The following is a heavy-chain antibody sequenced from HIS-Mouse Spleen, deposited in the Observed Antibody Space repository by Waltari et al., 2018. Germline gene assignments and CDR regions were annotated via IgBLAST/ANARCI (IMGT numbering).Heavy chain of an antibody. J-gene: IGHJ2*01. CDR2: IYYSGST. CDR1: GGSISSSSYY. D-gene: IGHD6-13*01. V-gene: IGHV4-39*07. CDR3: AREIPYSSSWYDWYFDL. Sequence: QLQLQESGPGLVKPSETLSLTCTVSGGSISSSSYYWGWIRQPPGKGREGFGSIYYSGSTDYTPALKSRVTISVDTSKIQFSLKLSSVTAADTAVYYCAREIPYSSSWYDWYFDLWGRGTLVTVSS.